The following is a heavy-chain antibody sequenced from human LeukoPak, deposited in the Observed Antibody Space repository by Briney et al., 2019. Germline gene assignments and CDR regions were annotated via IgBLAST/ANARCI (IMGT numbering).Heavy chain of an antibody. V-gene: IGHV1-2*04. CDR2: INPNSGGT. CDR1: GYTFTGYY. J-gene: IGHJ4*02. CDR3: ARMFAGGWLFDY. Sequence: GSVKVSCKASGYTFTGYYMHWVRQAPGQGLEWMGWINPNSGGTNYAQKFQGWVTMTRDTSISTAYMGLSRLRSDDTAVYYCARMFAGGWLFDYWGQGTLVTVSS. D-gene: IGHD6-19*01.